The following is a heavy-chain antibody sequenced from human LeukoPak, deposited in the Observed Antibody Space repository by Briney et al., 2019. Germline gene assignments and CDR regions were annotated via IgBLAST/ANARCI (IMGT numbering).Heavy chain of an antibody. CDR2: INTNTGNP. J-gene: IGHJ3*02. CDR1: GNTFTNYA. Sequence: ASVKVSCKASGNTFTNYAMNWVRQAPGQGLEWMGWINTNTGNPTYAQGFTGRFVFSLDTSVNTAYLQISSLKAEDTAVYYCARVVHPYDYESSGLTYDAFDIWGQGTMVTVSS. CDR3: ARVVHPYDYESSGLTYDAFDI. D-gene: IGHD3-22*01. V-gene: IGHV7-4-1*02.